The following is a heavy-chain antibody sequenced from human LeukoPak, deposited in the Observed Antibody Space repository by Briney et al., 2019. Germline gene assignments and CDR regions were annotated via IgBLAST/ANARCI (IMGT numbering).Heavy chain of an antibody. CDR3: ARGPQGYCTKGVCYEAGDYVDY. V-gene: IGHV3-48*01. J-gene: IGHJ4*02. CDR1: GFTLSSYS. D-gene: IGHD2-8*01. CDR2: NNSRSSNI. Sequence: GGSVRLFCAASGFTLSSYSMHWLRRAPGRGLEGVLYNNSRSSNIYYTDAVKGRLTISRDNAKKSLYLQMNSLRAEDTAVYYCARGPQGYCTKGVCYEAGDYVDYWGQGSLVTVSS.